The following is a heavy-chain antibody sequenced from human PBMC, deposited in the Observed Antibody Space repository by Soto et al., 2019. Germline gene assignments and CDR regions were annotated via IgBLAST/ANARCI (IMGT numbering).Heavy chain of an antibody. V-gene: IGHV4-34*01. J-gene: IGHJ4*02. CDR2: INHSGST. CDR1: GGSFSGYY. Sequence: SETLSLTCAVYGGSFSGYYWSWIRQPPGKGLEWIGEINHSGSTNYNPSLKSRVTISVDTSKNQFSLKLSSVTAADTAVYYCARDLHAYYDFWSGYSNYYFDSWGQGAQVTVSS. D-gene: IGHD3-3*01. CDR3: ARDLHAYYDFWSGYSNYYFDS.